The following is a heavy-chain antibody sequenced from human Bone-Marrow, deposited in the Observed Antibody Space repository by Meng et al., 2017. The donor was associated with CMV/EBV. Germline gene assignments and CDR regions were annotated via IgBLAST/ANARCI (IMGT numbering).Heavy chain of an antibody. CDR2: ISSSSSYI. CDR3: ARPNVMGTVVVIAYFDY. CDR1: GFTFSSYS. J-gene: IGHJ4*02. D-gene: IGHD2-21*01. Sequence: GESLKISCAASGFTFSSYSMNWVRQAPGKGLEWVSSISSSSSYIYYADSVKGRFTISRDNSKNTLYLQMNSLRAEDTAVYYCARPNVMGTVVVIAYFDYWGQGTLVTVSS. V-gene: IGHV3-21*01.